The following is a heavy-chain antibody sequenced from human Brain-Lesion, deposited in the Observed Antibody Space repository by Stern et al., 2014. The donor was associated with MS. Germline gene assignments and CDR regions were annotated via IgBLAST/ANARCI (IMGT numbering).Heavy chain of an antibody. V-gene: IGHV3-21*01. CDR3: ARGYGDAYYRGLDV. Sequence: MPLEESGGALVKRGGSLRLSCAASGFSLSPYSVSWGRLPPGKGLAWVSSIRSTTTYIYYVDSVKGRFTISRDNAKNSVFLQMNGLGADDTAVYYCARGYGDAYYRGLDVWGQGTTVTVSS. D-gene: IGHD4-17*01. J-gene: IGHJ6*02. CDR1: GFSLSPYS. CDR2: IRSTTTYI.